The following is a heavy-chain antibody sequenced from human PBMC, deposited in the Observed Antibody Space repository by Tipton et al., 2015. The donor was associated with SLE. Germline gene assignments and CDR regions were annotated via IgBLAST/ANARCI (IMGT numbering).Heavy chain of an antibody. Sequence: TLSLTCAVYGGSFSGYYWSWIRQPPGKGLGWIGEINHSGSTNYNPSLKSRVTISVDTSKNQFSLKLSSVTAADTAVYYCARRAPSRRGSERTFDIWGQGTMVTVSS. J-gene: IGHJ3*02. V-gene: IGHV4-34*01. CDR1: GGSFSGYY. D-gene: IGHD6-19*01. CDR3: ARRAPSRRGSERTFDI. CDR2: INHSGST.